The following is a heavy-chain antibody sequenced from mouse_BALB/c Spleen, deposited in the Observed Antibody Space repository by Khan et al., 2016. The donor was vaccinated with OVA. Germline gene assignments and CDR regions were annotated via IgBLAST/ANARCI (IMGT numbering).Heavy chain of an antibody. Sequence: EVQRVESGGGLVQPGGSRKLSCVASGFTFSSFGMHWVRQAPEKGLEWVAYISSVSSTIYYEDTVKGRFTISRDNPKNTLFLQMTSLKSEDTAMYYCARSVFNYYAMDYWGQGTSVTVSS. J-gene: IGHJ4*01. V-gene: IGHV5-17*02. CDR1: GFTFSSFG. D-gene: IGHD1-1*01. CDR3: ARSVFNYYAMDY. CDR2: ISSVSSTI.